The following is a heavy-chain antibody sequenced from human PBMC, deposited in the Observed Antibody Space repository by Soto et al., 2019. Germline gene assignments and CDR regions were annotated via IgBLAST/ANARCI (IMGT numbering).Heavy chain of an antibody. J-gene: IGHJ5*02. Sequence: EVQLVESGGGLVKPGGSVRLSCAVSGFTFSSYSMNWVRQAPGKGLEWVSSISSSSSYIYYADSVKGRFTISRDNAKNSLYLHMNSLRAEDTAVYYCARDYSGYDRGNWFDPWGQGTLVTVSS. CDR2: ISSSSSYI. CDR1: GFTFSSYS. V-gene: IGHV3-21*01. D-gene: IGHD5-12*01. CDR3: ARDYSGYDRGNWFDP.